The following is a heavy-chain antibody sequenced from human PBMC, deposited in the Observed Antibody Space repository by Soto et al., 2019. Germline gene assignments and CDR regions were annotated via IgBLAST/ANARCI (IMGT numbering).Heavy chain of an antibody. V-gene: IGHV4-59*08. CDR2: IYYSGST. D-gene: IGHD3-3*01. J-gene: IGHJ4*02. Sequence: SGTLSLSCTACGDSMSSYYGSWIRQPPGKGLEWIGYIYYSGSTNYNPSLKSRVTISVDTSKNQFSLKLSSVTAADTAVYYCARGYYDFWSGSVGYFDYWGQGTLVTVSS. CDR3: ARGYYDFWSGSVGYFDY. CDR1: GDSMSSYY.